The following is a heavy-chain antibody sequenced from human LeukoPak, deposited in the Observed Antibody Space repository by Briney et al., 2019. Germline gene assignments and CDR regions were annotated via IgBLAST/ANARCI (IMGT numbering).Heavy chain of an antibody. J-gene: IGHJ4*02. CDR3: ARGHRYYYGSGSYSIDY. D-gene: IGHD3-10*01. CDR2: MNPNSGNT. CDR1: GYTFTSYD. Sequence: GASVKVSCKASGYTFTSYDINWVRQATGQGLEWMGWMNPNSGNTGYAQKFQGRVTMTRNTSISTAYMELGSLRSEDTAVYYCARGHRYYYGSGSYSIDYWGQGTLVTVSS. V-gene: IGHV1-8*01.